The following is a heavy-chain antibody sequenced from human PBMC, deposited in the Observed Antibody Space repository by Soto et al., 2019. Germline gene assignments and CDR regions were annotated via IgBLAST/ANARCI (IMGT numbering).Heavy chain of an antibody. Sequence: EVQLVESGGGLVQPGGPLRLSCAASGFFFRDYWMTWVRQAPGKGLEWVANINPEGSEKYYVDSVKGRFTISRDNAKNSLYLQMISLRAEDTALYYCARARIDYWGRGTLITVSS. J-gene: IGHJ4*02. CDR1: GFFFRDYW. CDR3: ARARIDY. V-gene: IGHV3-7*03. CDR2: INPEGSEK.